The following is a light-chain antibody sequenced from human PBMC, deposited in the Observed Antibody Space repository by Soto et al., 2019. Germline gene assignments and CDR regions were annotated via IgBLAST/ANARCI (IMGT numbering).Light chain of an antibody. CDR3: SSYAPSDVV. J-gene: IGLJ2*01. Sequence: QSALTQPPSASGSPGQSVTISCTGTPSDVGGPNSVSWYQQHPGKAPNLMIYDVNKRPSGVPDRFSGSKSGNTASLTVSGLQAADEAYYFCSSYAPSDVVFGGGTKVTVL. CDR2: DVN. V-gene: IGLV2-8*01. CDR1: PSDVGGPNS.